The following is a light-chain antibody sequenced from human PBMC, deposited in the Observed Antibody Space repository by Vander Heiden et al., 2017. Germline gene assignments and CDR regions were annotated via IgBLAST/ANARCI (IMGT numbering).Light chain of an antibody. V-gene: IGKV4-1*01. CDR1: QSVLYSSNNKNY. CDR3: QQYYGTPYT. Sequence: DIVMTQSPDFLAVSLGERATINCKSSQSVLYSSNNKNYLAWHQQKPGQPPKLLIYWASTRESGVPDRFSGSGSGTDFTLTISSLQAEDVAVYYCQQYYGTPYTFGQGTKLEIK. CDR2: WAS. J-gene: IGKJ2*01.